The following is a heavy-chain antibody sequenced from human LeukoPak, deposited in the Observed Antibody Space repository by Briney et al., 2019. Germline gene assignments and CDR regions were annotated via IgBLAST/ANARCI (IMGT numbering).Heavy chain of an antibody. Sequence: GGSLRLSCAASGFTFSCYGMHWVRQAPGKGLEWVAFIRYDGSNKYYADSVKGRFTISRDNSKNTLYLQMNSLRAEDTAVYYCAKGANRYDYYCRFDYWGQGTLVTVSS. CDR1: GFTFSCYG. V-gene: IGHV3-30*02. CDR3: AKGANRYDYYCRFDY. J-gene: IGHJ4*01. CDR2: IRYDGSNK. D-gene: IGHD3-16*01.